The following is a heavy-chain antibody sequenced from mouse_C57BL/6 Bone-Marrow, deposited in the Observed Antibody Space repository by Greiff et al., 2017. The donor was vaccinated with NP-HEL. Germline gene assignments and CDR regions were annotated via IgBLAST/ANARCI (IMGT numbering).Heavy chain of an antibody. CDR2: SRNKANDYTT. J-gene: IGHJ3*01. Sequence: EVKLVESGGGLVQSGRSLRLSCATSGFTFSDFYMEWVRQAPGKGLEWIAASRNKANDYTTEYSASVKGRFIVSRDTSQSILYLQMNALRAEDTAIYYCARDAPWASWFAYWGQGTLVTVSA. CDR3: ARDAPWASWFAY. V-gene: IGHV7-1*01. D-gene: IGHD4-1*01. CDR1: GFTFSDFY.